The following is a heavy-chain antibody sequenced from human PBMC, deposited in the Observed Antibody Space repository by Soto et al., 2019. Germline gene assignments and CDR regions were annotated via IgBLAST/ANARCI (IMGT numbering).Heavy chain of an antibody. J-gene: IGHJ6*02. V-gene: IGHV1-3*01. CDR3: ARGKQWLVQRPYYYGMDV. D-gene: IGHD6-19*01. CDR1: GYTFTSYA. CDR2: INAGNGNT. Sequence: QVQLVQSGAEVKKPGASVKVSCKASGYTFTSYAMHWVRQAPGQRLEWMGWINAGNGNTKYSQKFQGRVTITRDTSASTADMELSSLRSEYTAVYYCARGKQWLVQRPYYYGMDVWGQGTTVTVSS.